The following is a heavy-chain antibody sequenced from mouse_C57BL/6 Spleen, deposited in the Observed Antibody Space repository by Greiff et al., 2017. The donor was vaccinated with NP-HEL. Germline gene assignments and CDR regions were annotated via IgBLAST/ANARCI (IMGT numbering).Heavy chain of an antibody. CDR3: ARGAQALDY. J-gene: IGHJ2*01. D-gene: IGHD3-2*02. CDR2: IGPSDSYT. Sequence: QVQLKQPGAELVRPGTSVKLSCKASGYTFTSYWMHWVKQRPGQGLEWIGVIGPSDSYTNYTQKFKGKATLTVDTSSRTAYMQHISLTSEDSSVYYWARGAQALDYWGQGTTLTVSS. CDR1: GYTFTSYW. V-gene: IGHV1-59*01.